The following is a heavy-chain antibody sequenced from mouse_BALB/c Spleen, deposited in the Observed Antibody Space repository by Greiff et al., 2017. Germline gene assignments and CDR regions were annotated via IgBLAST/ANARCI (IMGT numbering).Heavy chain of an antibody. Sequence: EVQRVESGGGLVKPGGSLKLSCAASGFTFSSYAMSWVRQTPEKRLEWVASISSGGSTYYPDSVKGRFTISRDNARNILYLQMSSLRSEDTAMYYCARGRGDDAMDYWGQGSSVTVSA. CDR3: ARGRGDDAMDY. CDR1: GFTFSSYA. V-gene: IGHV5-6-5*01. CDR2: ISSGGST. D-gene: IGHD2-13*01. J-gene: IGHJ4*01.